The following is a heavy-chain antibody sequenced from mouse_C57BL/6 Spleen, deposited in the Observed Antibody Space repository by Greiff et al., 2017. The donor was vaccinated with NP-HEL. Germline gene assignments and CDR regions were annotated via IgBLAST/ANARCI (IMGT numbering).Heavy chain of an antibody. V-gene: IGHV5-17*01. D-gene: IGHD2-2*01. CDR3: ARATMVTTGFAY. CDR1: GFTFSDYG. J-gene: IGHJ3*01. CDR2: ISSGSSTI. Sequence: EVQGVESGGGLVKPGGSLKLSCAASGFTFSDYGMHWVRQAPEKGLEWVAYISSGSSTIYYADTVKGRFPISRDNAKNTLFLQLTSLRSEDTAVYYCARATMVTTGFAYWGQGTLVTVSA.